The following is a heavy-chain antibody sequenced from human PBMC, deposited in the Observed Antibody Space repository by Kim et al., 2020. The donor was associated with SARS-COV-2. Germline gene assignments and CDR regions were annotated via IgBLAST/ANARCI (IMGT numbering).Heavy chain of an antibody. CDR2: ISNDGGIK. CDR1: GFIFSNYG. V-gene: IGHV3-30*18. Sequence: GGSLRLSCAASGFIFSNYGMHWVRQGQGTMREWGTSISNDGGIKYYADSVKGRFTISRDNSKSMLYLQMNSLTPEDTAVYYCAKDRSATWSLDYWGQGTLGTVSS. J-gene: IGHJ4*02. CDR3: AKDRSATWSLDY. D-gene: IGHD2-8*02.